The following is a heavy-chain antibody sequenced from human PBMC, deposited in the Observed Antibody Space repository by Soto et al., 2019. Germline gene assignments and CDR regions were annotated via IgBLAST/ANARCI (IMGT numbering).Heavy chain of an antibody. J-gene: IGHJ4*02. CDR1: GGSISSGGYY. D-gene: IGHD3-22*01. CDR2: IYYSGST. CDR3: ARGIEYDSSGYYSYFDY. Sequence: QVQLQESGPGLVKPSQTLSLTCTVSGGSISSGGYYWSWIRQHPGKGLEWIGYIYYSGSTYYNPSLKSRVTISVDTSKNPFSLKLSSVTAADTAVYYCARGIEYDSSGYYSYFDYWGQGTLVTVSS. V-gene: IGHV4-31*03.